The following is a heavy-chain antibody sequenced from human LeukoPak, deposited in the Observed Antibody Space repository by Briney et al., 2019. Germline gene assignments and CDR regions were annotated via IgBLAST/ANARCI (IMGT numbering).Heavy chain of an antibody. Sequence: GGSLRLSCAASGFTFSSYWMHWVRHAPGKGLVWVSRINSDGSSTSYADSVKGRFTIFRDNAKNSLYLLMNILRAEDTALYYCARDKIVGATNFDYWGQGTLVTVSS. J-gene: IGHJ4*02. CDR3: ARDKIVGATNFDY. CDR2: INSDGSST. D-gene: IGHD1-26*01. CDR1: GFTFSSYW. V-gene: IGHV3-74*01.